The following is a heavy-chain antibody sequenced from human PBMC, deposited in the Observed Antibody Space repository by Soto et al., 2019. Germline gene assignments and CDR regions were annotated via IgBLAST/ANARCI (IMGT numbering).Heavy chain of an antibody. D-gene: IGHD3-9*01. CDR3: ARDANDILTGYPY. Sequence: LRLSCAASGFTFSSYAMHWVRQAPGKGLEWVAVISYDGSNKYYADSVKGRFTISRDNSKNTLYLQMNSLRAEDTAVYYCARDANDILTGYPYWGQGTLVTVSS. J-gene: IGHJ4*02. CDR1: GFTFSSYA. V-gene: IGHV3-30-3*01. CDR2: ISYDGSNK.